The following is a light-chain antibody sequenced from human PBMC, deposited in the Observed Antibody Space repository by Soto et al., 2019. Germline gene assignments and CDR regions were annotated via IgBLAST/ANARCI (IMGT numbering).Light chain of an antibody. J-gene: IGKJ1*01. CDR3: QQYDSYR. CDR1: QSISSW. CDR2: DAS. V-gene: IGKV1-5*02. Sequence: IHMTLYASTRAVYVGDRVTIVCRASQSISSWLAWYQQKPGKAPKPLIYDASSLESGVPSRFSGSGSGTEFTLTFSSPQPNDLATYYCQQYDSYRFARGTKVDIK.